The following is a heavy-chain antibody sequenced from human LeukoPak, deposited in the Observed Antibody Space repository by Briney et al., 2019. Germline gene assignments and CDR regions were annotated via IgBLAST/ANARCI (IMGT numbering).Heavy chain of an antibody. V-gene: IGHV3-30*02. D-gene: IGHD3-10*01. CDR3: AKSGEGPDAFDI. CDR2: IRYDGSNK. Sequence: GGSLRLSCAASGFTFSSYGMHWVRQAPGKGLEWVAFIRYDGSNKYYADSVKGRFTISRDNAKNSLYLQMNSLRAEDTAVYYCAKSGEGPDAFDIWGQGTMVTVSS. CDR1: GFTFSSYG. J-gene: IGHJ3*02.